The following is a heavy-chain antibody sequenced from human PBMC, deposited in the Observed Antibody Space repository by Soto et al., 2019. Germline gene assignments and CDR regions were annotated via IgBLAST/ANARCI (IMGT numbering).Heavy chain of an antibody. D-gene: IGHD3-22*01. V-gene: IGHV1-18*01. J-gene: IGHJ6*02. CDR3: ARSGDSSGYYPSGMDV. CDR2: ISAYNGNT. Sequence: ASVKVSCKASGYTFTSYGISWVRQAPGQGLEWMGWISAYNGNTNYAQKLQGRVTMTTDTSTSTAYMELRSLRSDDTAVYYCARSGDSSGYYPSGMDVWGQGTTVTVSS. CDR1: GYTFTSYG.